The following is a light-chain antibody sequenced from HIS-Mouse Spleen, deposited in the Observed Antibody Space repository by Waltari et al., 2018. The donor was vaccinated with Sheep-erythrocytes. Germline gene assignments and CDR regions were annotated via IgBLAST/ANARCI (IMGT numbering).Light chain of an antibody. J-gene: IGLJ2*01. Sequence: QSALTQPRSVSGSPGQSVTISCTGTSSDVGGYNYVSWYQQHPGKAPKLLIYDVSKRPSGVPLRFAGSRSGNTASLTISGRQAEDEADYYCCSYAGSYTLVFGGGTKLTVL. CDR1: SSDVGGYNY. V-gene: IGLV2-11*01. CDR3: CSYAGSYTLV. CDR2: DVS.